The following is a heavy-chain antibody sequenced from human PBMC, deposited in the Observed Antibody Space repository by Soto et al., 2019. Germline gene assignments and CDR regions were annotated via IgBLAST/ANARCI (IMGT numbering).Heavy chain of an antibody. D-gene: IGHD2-21*01. V-gene: IGHV3-23*01. J-gene: IGHJ4*02. CDR1: GFTFSSYA. Sequence: GGSLRLSCAASGFTFSSYAMSWVRQAPGKGLEWVSAICGCGGSSYYADSVKGLFTISRDNSKNTLYLQMNSLRAEDTAVYYCAKGIVVVIVNPSIDYWGQGTLVTVSS. CDR3: AKGIVVVIVNPSIDY. CDR2: ICGCGGSS.